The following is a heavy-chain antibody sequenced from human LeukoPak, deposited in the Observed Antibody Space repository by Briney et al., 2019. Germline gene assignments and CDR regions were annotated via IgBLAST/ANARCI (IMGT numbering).Heavy chain of an antibody. J-gene: IGHJ4*02. CDR1: GGSFSGYF. D-gene: IGHD3-10*01. V-gene: IGHV4-34*01. CDR3: ARFGTY. Sequence: SETLSLTCAVSGGSFSGYFWSWIRQPPGKGLEWIGEINPSGSANYNPSLKSRVTISVDTSKNQFPLKLSSVTAADTAVYYRARFGTYWGQGTLVTVSS. CDR2: INPSGSA.